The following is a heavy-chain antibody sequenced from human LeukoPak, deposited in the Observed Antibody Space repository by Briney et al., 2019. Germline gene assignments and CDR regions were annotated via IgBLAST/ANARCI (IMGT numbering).Heavy chain of an antibody. CDR2: IIPNFGIA. CDR3: ARAGSSSWLGVDY. V-gene: IGHV1-69*04. Sequence: SVKVSCKASGGTFSSYAISWVRQAPGQGLEWMGRIIPNFGIANYAQKFQGRVTITADKSTSTAYMELSSLRSEDTAVYYCARAGSSSWLGVDYWGQGTLVTVSS. CDR1: GGTFSSYA. D-gene: IGHD6-13*01. J-gene: IGHJ4*02.